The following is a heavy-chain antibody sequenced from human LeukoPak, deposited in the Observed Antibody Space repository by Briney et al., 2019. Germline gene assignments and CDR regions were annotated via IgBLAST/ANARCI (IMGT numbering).Heavy chain of an antibody. CDR2: ITAYNDKT. Sequence: ASVKVSCKASGYTFTSYVISWVRQAPGEGLGWMGWITAYNDKTNYAQKLQCRVTTTTDTSTSTAYMELRSLTSDDTAVYYCARALLWFGEPSHIDYWGQGTLVT. CDR3: ARALLWFGEPSHIDY. V-gene: IGHV1-18*01. D-gene: IGHD3-10*01. J-gene: IGHJ4*02. CDR1: GYTFTSYV.